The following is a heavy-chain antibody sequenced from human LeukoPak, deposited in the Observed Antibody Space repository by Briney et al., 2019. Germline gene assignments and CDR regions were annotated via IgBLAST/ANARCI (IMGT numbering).Heavy chain of an antibody. CDR1: GGSISSGDYY. CDR3: ARDLSDDSSGYSYYFDY. J-gene: IGHJ4*02. CDR2: IYYSGST. D-gene: IGHD3-22*01. V-gene: IGHV4-30-4*08. Sequence: PSQTLSLTCTVSGGSISSGDYYWSWIRQPPGKGLDWFGYIYYSGSTYYNPSLKSRVTIPVDTSKNQFSLKLSSVTAADTAVYYCARDLSDDSSGYSYYFDYWGQGTLVTVSS.